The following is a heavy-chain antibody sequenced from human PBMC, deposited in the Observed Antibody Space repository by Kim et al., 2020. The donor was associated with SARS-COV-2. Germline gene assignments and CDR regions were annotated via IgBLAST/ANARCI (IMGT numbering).Heavy chain of an antibody. CDR1: GGSISSGGYY. CDR2: IYYSGST. Sequence: LSLTCTVSGGSISSGGYYWSWIRQHPGKGLEWIGYIYYSGSTYYNPSLKSRVTISVDTSKNQFSLKLSSVTAADTAVYYCASMAHKYDYIWGSYRQSFDYWGQGTLVTVSS. V-gene: IGHV4-31*03. CDR3: ASMAHKYDYIWGSYRQSFDY. J-gene: IGHJ4*02. D-gene: IGHD3-16*02.